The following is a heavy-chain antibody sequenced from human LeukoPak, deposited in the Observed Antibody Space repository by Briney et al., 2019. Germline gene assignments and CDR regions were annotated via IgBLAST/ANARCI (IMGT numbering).Heavy chain of an antibody. J-gene: IGHJ4*02. D-gene: IGHD3-3*02. CDR1: GFTFSTYW. CDR2: IKQDGSEK. Sequence: GGSLRLSWAASGFTFSTYWMSWVRQAPGKGREWVANIKQDGSEKDYGDSVKGRFSISRDNAKNYLYLQMNSLRAEDTALYYCASRAHFWSGPGGWGQGTLVTVSS. V-gene: IGHV3-7*01. CDR3: ASRAHFWSGPGG.